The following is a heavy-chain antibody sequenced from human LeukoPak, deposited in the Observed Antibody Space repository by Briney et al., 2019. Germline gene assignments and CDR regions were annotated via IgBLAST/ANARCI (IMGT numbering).Heavy chain of an antibody. J-gene: IGHJ5*02. CDR2: INHSGST. CDR3: ARGKIQLWLRWFDP. CDR1: GGSFSGCY. Sequence: SETLSLTCAVYGGSFSGCYWSWIRQPPGKGLEWIGEINHSGSTNYNPSLKSRVTISVDTSKNQFSLKLSSVTAADTAVYYCARGKIQLWLRWFDPWGQGTLVTVSS. D-gene: IGHD5-18*01. V-gene: IGHV4-34*01.